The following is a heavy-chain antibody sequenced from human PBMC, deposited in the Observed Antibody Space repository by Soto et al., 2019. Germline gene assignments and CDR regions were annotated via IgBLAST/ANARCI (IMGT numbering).Heavy chain of an antibody. CDR2: ISYNGRNK. J-gene: IGHJ4*02. CDR3: ARESEDLTSNFDY. Sequence: PGGSLRLSCAASGFPFSSYGIHWARQAPGKGLEWVAVISYNGRNKYYADSVKGRFTISRDNSKNTLYLQMNSLRAEDTAVYYCARESEDLTSNFDYWGQGTLVTVSS. CDR1: GFPFSSYG. V-gene: IGHV3-30*03.